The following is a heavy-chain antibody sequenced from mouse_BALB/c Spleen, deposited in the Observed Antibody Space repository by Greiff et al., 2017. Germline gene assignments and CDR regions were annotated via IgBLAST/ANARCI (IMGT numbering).Heavy chain of an antibody. CDR1: GFAFSSYD. D-gene: IGHD1-1*01. J-gene: IGHJ4*01. V-gene: IGHV5-12-1*01. Sequence: DVKLVESGGGLVKPGGSLKLSCAASGFAFSSYDMSWVRQTPEKRLEWVAYISSGGGSTYYPDTVKGRFTISRDNAKNTLYLQMSSLKSEDTAMYYCARSNYYGSSYDAMDYWGQGTSVTVSS. CDR3: ARSNYYGSSYDAMDY. CDR2: ISSGGGST.